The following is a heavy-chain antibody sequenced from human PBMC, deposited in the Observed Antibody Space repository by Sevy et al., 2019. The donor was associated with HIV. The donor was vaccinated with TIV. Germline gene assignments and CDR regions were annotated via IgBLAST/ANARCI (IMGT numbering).Heavy chain of an antibody. CDR1: GFTFSNYA. CDR2: INNIGDST. D-gene: IGHD6-6*01. CDR3: AKRRVATRGGDLDY. J-gene: IGHJ4*02. Sequence: GGSLRLSCAASGFTFSNYAMYWVRQAPGKGLEWVSSINNIGDSTYYAGSVKGRFTISRDNSKDLMYLQMDSLGAEDTATYYCAKRRVATRGGDLDYWGQGTLVTVSS. V-gene: IGHV3-23*01.